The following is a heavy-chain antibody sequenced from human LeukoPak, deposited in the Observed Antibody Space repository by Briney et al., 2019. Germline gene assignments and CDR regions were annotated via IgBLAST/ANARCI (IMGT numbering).Heavy chain of an antibody. CDR2: FSTDGYTT. V-gene: IGHV3-74*01. CDR1: DLPFGAT. D-gene: IGHD4-23*01. CDR3: ARVFFPTYGGSDFQH. Sequence: GGPLSFPCAASDLPFGATKFPGAAKPPRKGLLWSSRFSTDGYTTDYADFVQGRFTASRDNTKNTWSLEMNSLRAEDTAVYYCARVFFPTYGGSDFQHWGQGTLVTVSS. J-gene: IGHJ1*01.